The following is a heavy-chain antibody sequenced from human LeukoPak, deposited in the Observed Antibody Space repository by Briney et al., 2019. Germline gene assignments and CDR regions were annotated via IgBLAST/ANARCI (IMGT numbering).Heavy chain of an antibody. J-gene: IGHJ4*02. Sequence: PGGSLRLSCAASGSTVSSSYMIWVRQAPGKGLEWVSVIYCGGYTYYADSVKGRVTISRDHSKNTLYPQMDSLRAEDTAVYYCARENGYKVFDYWGQGTLVTVSS. V-gene: IGHV3-53*01. CDR3: ARENGYKVFDY. CDR1: GSTVSSSY. D-gene: IGHD5-24*01. CDR2: IYCGGYT.